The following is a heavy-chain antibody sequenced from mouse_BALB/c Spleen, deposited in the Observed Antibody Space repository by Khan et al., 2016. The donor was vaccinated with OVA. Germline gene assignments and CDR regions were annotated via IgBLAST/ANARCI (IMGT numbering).Heavy chain of an antibody. CDR2: IDPFNGGN. Sequence: VQLKQSGPELMKPGASVKISCKASGYSFTTYYMHWVKQSHGKSLEWIGYIDPFNGGNDYNQKFKGKATLTVDKSSSTASMHLSSLTSEDSAVYYWARGTFDYWGQGTLVTVSA. D-gene: IGHD3-3*01. J-gene: IGHJ3*01. CDR3: ARGTFDY. CDR1: GYSFTTYY. V-gene: IGHV1S135*01.